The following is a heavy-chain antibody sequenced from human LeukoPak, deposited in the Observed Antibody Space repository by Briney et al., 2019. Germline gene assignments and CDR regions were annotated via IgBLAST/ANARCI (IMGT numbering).Heavy chain of an antibody. D-gene: IGHD3-3*01. J-gene: IGHJ6*02. V-gene: IGHV3-15*01. CDR1: GFTFSNAW. CDR3: TTGTSLYYDFWSGYPVGMDV. Sequence: GGSLRLSCAASGFTFSNAWMSWVRQAPGKGLEWVGGIKSKSDGGTTDYAAPVKGRFTSSRDESKNQRYLHMNSLNTEDTAVYYCTTGTSLYYDFWSGYPVGMDVWGQGTTVTVSS. CDR2: IKSKSDGGTT.